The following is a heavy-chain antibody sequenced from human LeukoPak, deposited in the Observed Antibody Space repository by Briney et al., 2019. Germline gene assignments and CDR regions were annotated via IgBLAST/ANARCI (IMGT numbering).Heavy chain of an antibody. CDR2: ISHSGST. J-gene: IGHJ4*02. D-gene: IGHD3-22*01. Sequence: SETLSLTCAVSGYSISSGYYWGWIRQPPGKGLKWIGSISHSGSTFYNPSLKSRVTISVDTSKNQFSLKLSSVTAADTAVYYCARHPDSSGYYIGYWGQGTLVTVSS. CDR3: ARHPDSSGYYIGY. CDR1: GYSISSGYY. V-gene: IGHV4-38-2*01.